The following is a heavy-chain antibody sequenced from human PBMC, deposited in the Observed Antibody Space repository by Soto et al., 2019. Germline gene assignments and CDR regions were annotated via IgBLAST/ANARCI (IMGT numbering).Heavy chain of an antibody. D-gene: IGHD2-15*01. CDR2: ISYDGSNK. J-gene: IGHJ4*02. Sequence: GGSLRLSCAASGFTFSSYAMHWVRQAPGKGLEWVAVISYDGSNKYYADSVKGRFTISRDNSKNTLYLQMNSLRAEDTAVYYCARDVTVVTGVCDYWGQGTLVTVSS. CDR3: ARDVTVVTGVCDY. CDR1: GFTFSSYA. V-gene: IGHV3-30-3*01.